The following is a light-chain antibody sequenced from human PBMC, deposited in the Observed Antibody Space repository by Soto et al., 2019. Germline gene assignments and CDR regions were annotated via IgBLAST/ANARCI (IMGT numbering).Light chain of an antibody. V-gene: IGKV3-11*01. Sequence: EIVSTQSPATLSSSPGERTTLSCRPSQSVSSYLASYQQKPGQAPRLLIYDASSRATGIPARFSGSGSGTDVTLTISSLGPEDFAGYYCQQRRNWPSITFGQGTRLESK. J-gene: IGKJ5*01. CDR2: DAS. CDR3: QQRRNWPSIT. CDR1: QSVSSY.